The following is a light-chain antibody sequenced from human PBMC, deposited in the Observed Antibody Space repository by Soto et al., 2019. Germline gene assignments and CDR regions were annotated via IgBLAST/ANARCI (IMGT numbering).Light chain of an antibody. CDR1: SSDVGNYNL. Sequence: QSALTQPASVSGSPGQSITIYCTGTSSDVGNYNLVSWYQHHPGKAPKLIIYEVSKRPSGVSNRFSGSKSGDTASLTISGLQFDDEADYYCCSYAGSNYVFGTGTKLTVL. V-gene: IGLV2-23*02. CDR2: EVS. J-gene: IGLJ1*01. CDR3: CSYAGSNYV.